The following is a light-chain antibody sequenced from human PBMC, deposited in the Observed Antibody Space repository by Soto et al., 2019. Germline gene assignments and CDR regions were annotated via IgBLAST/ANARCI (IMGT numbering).Light chain of an antibody. CDR1: QSVSRRY. V-gene: IGKV3-20*01. CDR3: QQYGSSPRT. CDR2: GAS. Sequence: ESVLTQSPGTLSLSPGERGTLSCKAIQSVSRRYLAWYQQKPGQAPRLLIYGASSRATGIPERFSGSGSGTDFTLTISRLEPEDFEVYYCQQYGSSPRTFGQGTKVDIK. J-gene: IGKJ1*01.